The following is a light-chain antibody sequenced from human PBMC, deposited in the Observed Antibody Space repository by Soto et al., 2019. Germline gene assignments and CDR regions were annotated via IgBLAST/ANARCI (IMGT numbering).Light chain of an antibody. CDR3: QQYNNWLRGT. CDR1: QSVSSN. J-gene: IGKJ1*01. V-gene: IGKV3-15*01. Sequence: EIVMTPSPATLSVSPGERATLSCRASQSVSSNLAWYQQKPGQAPRLLIYGASTRATGIPARFSGSGSGTEFTLTISSLQSEDFAVYYCQQYNNWLRGTFGQGTKVDIK. CDR2: GAS.